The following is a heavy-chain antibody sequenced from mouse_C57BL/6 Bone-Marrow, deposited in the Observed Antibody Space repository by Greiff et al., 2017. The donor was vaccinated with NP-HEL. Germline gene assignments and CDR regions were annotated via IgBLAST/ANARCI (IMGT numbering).Heavy chain of an antibody. Sequence: VKLVESGPGLVAPSQSLSITCPVSGFSLTSSAISWVRQPPGKGLAWLGVIWTGGGTNYNSALKSRLSISKDNSKSQVFLKMNSLQTDDTARYYCARNGDDLDYWGQGPTLTVSS. CDR1: GFSLTSSA. J-gene: IGHJ2*01. V-gene: IGHV2-9-1*01. CDR3: ARNGDDLDY. D-gene: IGHD2-3*01. CDR2: IWTGGGT.